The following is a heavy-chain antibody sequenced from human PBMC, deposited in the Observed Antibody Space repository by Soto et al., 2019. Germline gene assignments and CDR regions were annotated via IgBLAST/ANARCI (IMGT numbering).Heavy chain of an antibody. D-gene: IGHD2-2*01. Sequence: GGSLRLSCAASGFTFSSYGMHWVRQAPGKGLEWVAVISYDGSNKYYADSVKGRFTISRDNSKNTLYLQMNSLRAEDTAVYYCAKDYWDIVVVPAAYYFDYWGQGTLVTVSS. CDR3: AKDYWDIVVVPAAYYFDY. J-gene: IGHJ4*02. V-gene: IGHV3-30*18. CDR2: ISYDGSNK. CDR1: GFTFSSYG.